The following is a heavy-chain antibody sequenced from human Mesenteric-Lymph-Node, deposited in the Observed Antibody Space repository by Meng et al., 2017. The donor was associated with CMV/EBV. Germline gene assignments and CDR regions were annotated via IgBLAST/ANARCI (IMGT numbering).Heavy chain of an antibody. CDR3: VKTYDILTRYRYFVS. D-gene: IGHD3-9*01. CDR2: IYLSGNT. J-gene: IGHJ4*02. Sequence: SGASISNNNWWSWVRQSPGQPLEWIGQIYLSGNTNYNPSLESRVTISLDKPKNQFSLKLSSVTAADTAVYYCVKTYDILTRYRYFVSWGQGTLVTVSS. V-gene: IGHV4-4*02. CDR1: GASISNNNW.